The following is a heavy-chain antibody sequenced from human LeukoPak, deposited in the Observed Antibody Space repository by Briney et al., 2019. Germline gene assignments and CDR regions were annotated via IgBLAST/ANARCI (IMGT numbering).Heavy chain of an antibody. Sequence: SETLSLTCAVYGRSFSGYYWTWIRQPPGKGLEWIGGINHSGSTNYNASLKNRVTISIDTSKNQFSLRLSSVTAADTAVYYCAPRGDIEHSYGYGKWFDPWGQGTRVTVSS. CDR2: INHSGST. CDR1: GRSFSGYY. D-gene: IGHD5-18*01. V-gene: IGHV4-34*01. J-gene: IGHJ5*02. CDR3: APRGDIEHSYGYGKWFDP.